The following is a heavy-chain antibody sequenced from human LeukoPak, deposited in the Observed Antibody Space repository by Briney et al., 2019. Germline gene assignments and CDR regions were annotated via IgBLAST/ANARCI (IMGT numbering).Heavy chain of an antibody. CDR1: GVSISSSSYY. Sequence: SETLSLTCTVSGVSISSSSYYWGWLRQPPGKGLEWIGSIYYSGSTYYNPSLKSRVTISVDTSKNQFSLKLSSVTAADTAVYYCARGMLAQGYWGQGTLVTVSS. CDR2: IYYSGST. V-gene: IGHV4-39*07. D-gene: IGHD3-10*02. J-gene: IGHJ4*02. CDR3: ARGMLAQGY.